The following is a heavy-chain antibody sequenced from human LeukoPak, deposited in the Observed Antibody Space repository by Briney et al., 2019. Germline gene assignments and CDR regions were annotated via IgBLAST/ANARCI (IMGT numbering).Heavy chain of an antibody. V-gene: IGHV4-59*01. CDR3: ARKGGHFDY. J-gene: IGHJ4*02. CDR1: GDPINYYY. CDR2: VYYNGSA. D-gene: IGHD2-15*01. Sequence: SETLSLTCTVSGDPINYYYWSWIRQSPGKGLEWIGYVYYNGSAKYNPSLKSRVTISVDVSKNQFSLKVSSVTAADTAIYYCARKGGHFDYWGPGTLVTVSS.